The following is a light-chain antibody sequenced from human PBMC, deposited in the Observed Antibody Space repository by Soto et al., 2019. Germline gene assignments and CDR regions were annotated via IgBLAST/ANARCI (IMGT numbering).Light chain of an antibody. V-gene: IGKV1-12*01. Sequence: DLQMTQSPSTLSASVGDRVTITCRASQSCRNSLAWYQQKPGEAPKLLISAASSLGSGVPSRFSGSGSGTDFTLTISSLQPEDFATYYCQQANSFPFTFGGGTKVDIK. CDR3: QQANSFPFT. CDR1: QSCRNS. J-gene: IGKJ4*01. CDR2: AAS.